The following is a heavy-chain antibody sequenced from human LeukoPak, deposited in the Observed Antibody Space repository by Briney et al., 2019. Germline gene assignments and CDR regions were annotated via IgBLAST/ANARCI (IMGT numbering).Heavy chain of an antibody. V-gene: IGHV3-74*01. Sequence: PGGSLRLSCAASGFTFSSYWMHWVRQAPGKGLVWVSRINSDGSSTSYADSVKGRFTISRDNAKNTLYLQMNSLRAEDTAVYYRARDKAPVTYYYGSGSYYSVEEGSNWFDPWGQGTLVTVSS. D-gene: IGHD3-10*01. CDR1: GFTFSSYW. CDR3: ARDKAPVTYYYGSGSYYSVEEGSNWFDP. J-gene: IGHJ5*02. CDR2: INSDGSST.